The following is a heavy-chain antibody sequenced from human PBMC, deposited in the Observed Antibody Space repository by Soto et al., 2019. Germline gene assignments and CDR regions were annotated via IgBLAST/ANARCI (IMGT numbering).Heavy chain of an antibody. CDR3: STLRKSFDI. J-gene: IGHJ3*02. D-gene: IGHD3-16*01. CDR1: GGAFSSYA. CDR2: IIPIFGTA. Sequence: GASVKVSCKASGGAFSSYAISWVRQAPGQGLEWMGGIIPIFGTANYAQKFQGRVTITADESTSTAYMELSSLRSEDTAVYYCSTLRKSFDIWGQGTMVTVSS. V-gene: IGHV1-69*13.